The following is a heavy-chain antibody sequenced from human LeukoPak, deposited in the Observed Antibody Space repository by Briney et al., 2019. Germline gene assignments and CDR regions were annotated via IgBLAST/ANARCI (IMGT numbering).Heavy chain of an antibody. V-gene: IGHV1-69*04. Sequence: ASVKVSCKASGGTFSSYAISWVRQAPGQGLEWMGRIIPILGIANYAQKFQGRVTITADKSTSTAYMELSSLRSEDTAVYYCARDPGATPAGYWGQGTLVTLSS. J-gene: IGHJ4*02. CDR2: IIPILGIA. CDR1: GGTFSSYA. CDR3: ARDPGATPAGY. D-gene: IGHD1-26*01.